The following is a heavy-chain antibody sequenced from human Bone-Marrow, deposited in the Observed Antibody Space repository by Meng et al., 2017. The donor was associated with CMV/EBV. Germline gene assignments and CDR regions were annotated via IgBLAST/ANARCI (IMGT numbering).Heavy chain of an antibody. Sequence: GGSLRLSFAASGFTFSNAWMSWVRQAPGKGLEWVGRIKSKTDGGTTDYAAPVKGRFTISRDDSKNTLYLQMNSLKTEDTAVYYFNKWAGGTSYSSWWGQGTLVTVSS. CDR2: IKSKTDGGTT. J-gene: IGHJ4*02. V-gene: IGHV3-15*01. CDR3: NKWAGGTSYSSW. CDR1: GFTFSNAW. D-gene: IGHD2-15*01.